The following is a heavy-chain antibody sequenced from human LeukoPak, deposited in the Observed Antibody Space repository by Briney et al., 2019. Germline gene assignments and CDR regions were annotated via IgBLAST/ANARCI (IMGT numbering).Heavy chain of an antibody. J-gene: IGHJ5*02. CDR1: GYIFGDYH. CDR2: TSPDGET. V-gene: IGHV1-2*02. D-gene: IGHD1-26*01. Sequence: ASVKVSCKASGYIFGDYHIHWLRQAPGQGLQWLGWTSPDGETNHAQNFEGRVTMTSDTSVSTVYMELTSLKSDDTATYYCARVRGGGRFSGNWFDPWGQGTLVTVSS. CDR3: ARVRGGGRFSGNWFDP.